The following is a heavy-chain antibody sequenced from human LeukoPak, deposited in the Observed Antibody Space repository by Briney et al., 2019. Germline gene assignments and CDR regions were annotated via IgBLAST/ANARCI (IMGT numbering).Heavy chain of an antibody. CDR1: GLTFRICT. V-gene: IGHV3-48*04. D-gene: IGHD6-19*01. CDR3: AGGLAVAGDGSWFDP. CDR2: ISSSGSTI. Sequence: GSLRLSCAVSGLTFRICTMICVRRAPGRGLECFSHISSSGSTIYYADSVKGRFTISGDNAKNSLYLQMNSLRAEDTAVYYCAGGLAVAGDGSWFDPWGQGTLVTVSS. J-gene: IGHJ5*02.